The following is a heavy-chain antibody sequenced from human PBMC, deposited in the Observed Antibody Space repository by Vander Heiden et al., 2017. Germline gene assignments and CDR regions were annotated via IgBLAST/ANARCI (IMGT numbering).Heavy chain of an antibody. J-gene: IGHJ4*02. D-gene: IGHD3-22*01. V-gene: IGHV4-31*02. CDR3: ARLEYYDSSGYYYYFDY. CDR1: GGSISSGGYY. Sequence: TVSGGSISSGGYYWSWIRQHPGKGLEWIGYIYYSGSTYYNPSLKSRVTISVDTSKNQFSLKLSSVTAADTAVYYCARLEYYDSSGYYYYFDYWGQVTLVTVSS. CDR2: IYYSGST.